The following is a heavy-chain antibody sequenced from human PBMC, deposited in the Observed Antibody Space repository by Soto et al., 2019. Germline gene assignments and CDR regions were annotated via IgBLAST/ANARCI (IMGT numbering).Heavy chain of an antibody. D-gene: IGHD3-10*01. CDR1: GFTFSNAW. J-gene: IGHJ4*02. V-gene: IGHV3-15*07. CDR2: IKSKTDGGTT. Sequence: EVQLVESGGGLVKPGGSLRLSCAASGFTFSNAWMNWVRQAPGKGLEWVGRIKSKTDGGTTDYAAPVKGRFTISRDDSKNTLYLQMNSLKTEDTAVYYCTTSRFGELLYKGIDYWGQGTLVTVSS. CDR3: TTSRFGELLYKGIDY.